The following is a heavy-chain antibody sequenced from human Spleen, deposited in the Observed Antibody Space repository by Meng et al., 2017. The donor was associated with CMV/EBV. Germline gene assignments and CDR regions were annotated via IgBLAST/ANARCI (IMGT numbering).Heavy chain of an antibody. V-gene: IGHV4-30-4*08. CDR1: SIRSGDDY. Sequence: SIRSGDDYWSWIRQPPGKGLEWIGYIYYSGSTYYNPSLKSRVTISVDTSKNQFSLKLSSVTAADTAVYYCAREPYPHSPQYTNNWADWGQGTLVTVSS. D-gene: IGHD1-1*01. CDR2: IYYSGST. J-gene: IGHJ4*02. CDR3: AREPYPHSPQYTNNWAD.